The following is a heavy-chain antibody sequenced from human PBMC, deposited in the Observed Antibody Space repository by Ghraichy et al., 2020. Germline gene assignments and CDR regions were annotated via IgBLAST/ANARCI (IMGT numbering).Heavy chain of an antibody. Sequence: SCAASGFTFSSYSMNWVRQAPGKGLEWVSSISSSSSYIYYADSVKGRFTISRDNAKNSLYLQMNSLRAEDTAVYYCARDPFSGSYYGWFDPWGQGTLVTVSS. CDR2: ISSSSSYI. V-gene: IGHV3-21*01. CDR3: ARDPFSGSYYGWFDP. D-gene: IGHD1-26*01. CDR1: GFTFSSYS. J-gene: IGHJ5*02.